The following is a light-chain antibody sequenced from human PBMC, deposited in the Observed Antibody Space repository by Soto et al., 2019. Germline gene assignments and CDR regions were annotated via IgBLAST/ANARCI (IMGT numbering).Light chain of an antibody. Sequence: DILLTQSPGTLSLSPGERATLSCRASQSVSSSYLAWYQQKPGQAPRLLIYGASSRATGIPDRFSGSGSGTDFTLIISRLEPEDFAVYYCQQYGSPPQTFGQGTKVDIK. J-gene: IGKJ1*01. CDR3: QQYGSPPQT. CDR2: GAS. CDR1: QSVSSSY. V-gene: IGKV3-20*01.